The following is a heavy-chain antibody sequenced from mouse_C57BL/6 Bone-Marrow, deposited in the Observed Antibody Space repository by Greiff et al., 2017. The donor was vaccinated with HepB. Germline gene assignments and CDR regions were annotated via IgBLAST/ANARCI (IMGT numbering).Heavy chain of an antibody. J-gene: IGHJ2*01. Sequence: QVHVKQSGAELVKPGASVKLSCKASGYTFTSYWMHWVKQRPGQGLEWIGMIHPNSGSTNYNEKFKSKATLTVDKSSSTAYMQLSSLTSEDSAVYYCATVYYFDYWGQGTTLTVSS. CDR2: IHPNSGST. CDR1: GYTFTSYW. V-gene: IGHV1-64*01. CDR3: ATVYYFDY.